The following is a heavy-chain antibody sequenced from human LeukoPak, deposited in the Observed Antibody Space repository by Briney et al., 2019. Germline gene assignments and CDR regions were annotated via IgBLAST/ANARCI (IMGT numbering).Heavy chain of an antibody. V-gene: IGHV1-2*02. CDR2: INPNSGGT. D-gene: IGHD6-19*01. CDR1: GYTFTGYY. J-gene: IGHJ4*02. CDR3: AREGGIAVAGTWLDY. Sequence: ASVKLSCKASGYTFTGYYMHWVRQAPGQGLEWMGWINPNSGGTNYAQKFQGRVTMTRDTSISTAYMELSRLRSDDTAVYYCAREGGIAVAGTWLDYWGQGTLVTVSS.